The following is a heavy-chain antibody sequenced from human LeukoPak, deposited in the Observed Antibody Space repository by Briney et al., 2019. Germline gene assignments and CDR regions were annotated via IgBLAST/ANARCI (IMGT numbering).Heavy chain of an antibody. Sequence: SETLSLTCTVSGGSISSYYWSWIRQPPGKGLEWIGYIYYSGSTNYNPSLKSRVTISVDTSKNQFSLKLSSVTAADTAVYYCARLTRMVRGVILAYYYYMDVWGKGTTVTISS. D-gene: IGHD3-10*01. V-gene: IGHV4-59*01. CDR2: IYYSGST. J-gene: IGHJ6*03. CDR3: ARLTRMVRGVILAYYYYMDV. CDR1: GGSISSYY.